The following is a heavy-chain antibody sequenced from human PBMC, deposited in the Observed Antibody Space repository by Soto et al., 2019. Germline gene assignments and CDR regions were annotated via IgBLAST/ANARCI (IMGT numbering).Heavy chain of an antibody. V-gene: IGHV1-3*01. CDR3: ARDPTAAAGTALPWDV. CDR2: INAGNGNT. Sequence: QVQLVQSGAEVKKPGASVKVSCKASGYTFTSYAMHWVRQAPGQRLEWMGWINAGNGNTKYSQKFQGRVTITRDTSASTAYMELSSLRSEDTAVYYCARDPTAAAGTALPWDVWGQGTTVTVSS. D-gene: IGHD6-13*01. J-gene: IGHJ6*02. CDR1: GYTFTSYA.